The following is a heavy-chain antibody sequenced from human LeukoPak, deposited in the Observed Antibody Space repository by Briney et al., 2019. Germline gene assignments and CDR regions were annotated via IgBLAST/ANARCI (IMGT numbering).Heavy chain of an antibody. D-gene: IGHD3-9*01. J-gene: IGHJ6*04. V-gene: IGHV3-21*01. CDR2: ISATGSYI. CDR3: AREYYGVIFSHYLDV. Sequence: GGSLRLSCAASGFTFSAYNMNWVRQVPGKGPEWLSSISATGSYIFYTDSVRGRFTISRDNAKNSLYLQMSSLRVEDTAVYYCAREYYGVIFSHYLDVWGKGTTVTVSS. CDR1: GFTFSAYN.